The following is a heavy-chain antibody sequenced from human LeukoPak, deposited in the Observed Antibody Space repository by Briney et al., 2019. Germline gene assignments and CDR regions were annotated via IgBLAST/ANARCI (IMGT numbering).Heavy chain of an antibody. J-gene: IGHJ4*02. V-gene: IGHV1-18*01. CDR3: ARPRVAGSFDY. Sequence: ASMKVSCKTSGYTFTSYGISWVRQAPGQGLGWMGWISGYNANTNYGQKFQGRVTMTIDTSTTAVYMELRSLRSDDTAVYYCARPRVAGSFDYWGQGTLATVSS. CDR1: GYTFTSYG. CDR2: ISGYNANT. D-gene: IGHD6-19*01.